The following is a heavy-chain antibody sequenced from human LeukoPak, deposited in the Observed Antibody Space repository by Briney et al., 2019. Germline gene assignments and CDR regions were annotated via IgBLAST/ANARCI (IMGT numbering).Heavy chain of an antibody. CDR1: GGSISSGGYY. CDR3: ARSPSGYRFDY. CDR2: IYYSGST. J-gene: IGHJ5*01. Sequence: SETLSLTCTVSGGSISSGGYYWSWIRQHPGKGLEWIGYIYYSGSTYYNPSLKSRVTISVDTSKNQFSLKLSSVTAADTAVYFCARSPSGYRFDYWGQRTLVTVSS. D-gene: IGHD3-22*01. V-gene: IGHV4-31*03.